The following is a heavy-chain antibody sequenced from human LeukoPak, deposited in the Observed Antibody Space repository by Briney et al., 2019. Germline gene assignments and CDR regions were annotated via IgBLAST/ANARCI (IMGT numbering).Heavy chain of an antibody. D-gene: IGHD3-9*01. V-gene: IGHV1-3*01. CDR3: ARDQSPYYDILTGYYRRGYYFDY. Sequence: ASVKVSCKASGYTFTSYAMHWVRQAPGQRLEWMGWINAGNGNTKYSQKFQGRVTITRDTSASTAYMELRSLRSDDTAVYYCARDQSPYYDILTGYYRRGYYFDYWGQGTLVTVSS. CDR2: INAGNGNT. J-gene: IGHJ4*02. CDR1: GYTFTSYA.